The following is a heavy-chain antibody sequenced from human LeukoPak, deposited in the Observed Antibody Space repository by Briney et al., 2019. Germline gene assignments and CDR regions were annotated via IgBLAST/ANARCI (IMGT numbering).Heavy chain of an antibody. CDR1: GGTFSSYA. CDR3: ARELGDGYNPYYYYYMDV. Sequence: SVKVSCKASGGTFSSYAISWVRQAPGQGLEWMGGIIPIFGTANYAQKFQGRGTITTDESTSTAYMELSSLRSEDTAVYYCARELGDGYNPYYYYYMDVWGKGTTVTVSS. CDR2: IIPIFGTA. J-gene: IGHJ6*03. D-gene: IGHD5-24*01. V-gene: IGHV1-69*05.